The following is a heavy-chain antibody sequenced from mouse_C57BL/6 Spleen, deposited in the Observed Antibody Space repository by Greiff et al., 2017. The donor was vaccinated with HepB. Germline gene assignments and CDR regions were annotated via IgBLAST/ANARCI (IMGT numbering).Heavy chain of an antibody. V-gene: IGHV1-50*01. CDR1: GYTFTSYW. CDR3: ARKITTVVDYFDY. CDR2: IDPSDSYT. D-gene: IGHD1-1*01. J-gene: IGHJ2*01. Sequence: QVHVKQPGAELVKPGASVKLSCKASGYTFTSYWMQWVKQRPGQGLEWIGEIDPSDSYTNYNQKFKGKATLTVDTSSSTAYMQLSSLTSEDSAVYYRARKITTVVDYFDYWGQGTTLTVSS.